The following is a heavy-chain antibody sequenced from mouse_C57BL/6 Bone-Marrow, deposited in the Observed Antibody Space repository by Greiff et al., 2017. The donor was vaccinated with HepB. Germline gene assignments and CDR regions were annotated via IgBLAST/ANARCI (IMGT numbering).Heavy chain of an antibody. CDR2: IYPGDGDT. V-gene: IGHV1-80*01. J-gene: IGHJ1*03. D-gene: IGHD1-1*01. CDR1: GYAFSSYW. Sequence: VKLQESGAELVKPGASVKISCKASGYAFSSYWMNWVKQRPGKGLEWIGQIYPGDGDTNYNGKFKGKATLTADKSSSTAYMQLSSLTSEDSAVYFCASYYYGSSYEDWYFDVWGTGTTVTVSS. CDR3: ASYYYGSSYEDWYFDV.